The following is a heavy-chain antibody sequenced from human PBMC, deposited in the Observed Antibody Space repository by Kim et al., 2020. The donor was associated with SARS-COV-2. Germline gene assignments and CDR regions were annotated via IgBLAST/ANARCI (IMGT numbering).Heavy chain of an antibody. V-gene: IGHV3-30*04. CDR1: GFTFSSYA. CDR2: ISSDGSNT. D-gene: IGHD3-10*01. Sequence: GGSLRLSCAGSGFTFSSYAMHWVRQAPGKGLEWVAVISSDGSNTYYADSVRGRFTISRDNCKNTLYLQMNSLRAEDTAVYYCARGTYYYGSGSYYDEGEYYYGVDGWGQATT. J-gene: IGHJ6*01. CDR3: ARGTYYYGSGSYYDEGEYYYGVDG.